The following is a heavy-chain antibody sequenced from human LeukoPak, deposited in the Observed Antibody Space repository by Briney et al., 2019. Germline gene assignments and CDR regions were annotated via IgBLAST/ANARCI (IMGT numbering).Heavy chain of an antibody. Sequence: PGGSLRLSCAASGFTFSNYGVSWVRQAPGKGLEWVSVISGSGGSTYYADSVKGRFTISRDNSKNTLYLQMNSLRAEDTAVYYCAKDGVAGEVYWGQGTLVTVSS. CDR3: AKDGVAGEVY. J-gene: IGHJ4*02. CDR2: ISGSGGST. D-gene: IGHD2-8*01. V-gene: IGHV3-23*01. CDR1: GFTFSNYG.